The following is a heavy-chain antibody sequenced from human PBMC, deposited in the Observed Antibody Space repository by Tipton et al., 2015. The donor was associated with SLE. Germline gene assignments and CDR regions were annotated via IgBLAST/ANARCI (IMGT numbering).Heavy chain of an antibody. Sequence: TLSLTCTVSGGSISSYYWSWIRQPPGRGLEWIGYISYSGSTNYNPSLKSRVTISVDTSKNQFSLKLSSVTAADTAVYYCARSYSSSSYFDYWGQGTLVTVSS. CDR2: ISYSGST. V-gene: IGHV4-59*01. D-gene: IGHD6-13*01. J-gene: IGHJ4*02. CDR1: GGSISSYY. CDR3: ARSYSSSSYFDY.